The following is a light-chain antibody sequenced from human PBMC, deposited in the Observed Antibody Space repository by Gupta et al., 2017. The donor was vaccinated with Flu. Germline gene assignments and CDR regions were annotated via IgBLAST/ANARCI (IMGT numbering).Light chain of an antibody. J-gene: IGLJ3*02. V-gene: IGLV2-23*02. CDR1: SSDVGSYNL. CDR2: DVS. Sequence: SITISCTGTSSDVGSYNLVSWYQHHPGKAPKVIIYDVSKWPAGVSNRFSGSKSGNTASLTISGLQADDEADYYCCSYAGSSTWVFGGGTKLTVL. CDR3: CSYAGSSTWV.